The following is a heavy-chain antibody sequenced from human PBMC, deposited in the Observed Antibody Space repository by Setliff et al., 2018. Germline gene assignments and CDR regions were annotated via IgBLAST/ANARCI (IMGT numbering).Heavy chain of an antibody. V-gene: IGHV4-30-4*08. CDR1: GDSISSGDYF. CDR3: AREVGTSTSSDAFDV. CDR2: IYHSGSA. J-gene: IGHJ3*01. Sequence: SETLSLTCTVSGDSISSGDYFWSWIRQPPGKGLEWIAYIYHSGSAYYNPSLKRRVTMSVDTSKNQFSLHLTSMTAADTAVYYCAREVGTSTSSDAFDVWGQGMMVTVSS. D-gene: IGHD1-26*01.